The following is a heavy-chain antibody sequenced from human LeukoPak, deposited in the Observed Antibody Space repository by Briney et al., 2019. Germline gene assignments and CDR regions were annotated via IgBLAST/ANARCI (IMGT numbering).Heavy chain of an antibody. V-gene: IGHV4-59*01. CDR2: IYYNWSG. CDR3: AIHDYAAGYFDY. CDR1: GGSISSYY. J-gene: IGHJ4*02. Sequence: PSETLSLTCTVSGGSISSYYWSWIRQAPGKGLAWIGFIYYNWSGNFNASLTTRVTTSVHPSKNQSSLKLSSVTAADTAVYYCAIHDYAAGYFDYWGQGTLVTVSS. D-gene: IGHD3-16*01.